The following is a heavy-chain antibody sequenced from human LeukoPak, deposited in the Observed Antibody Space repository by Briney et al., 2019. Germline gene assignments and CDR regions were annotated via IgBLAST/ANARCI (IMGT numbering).Heavy chain of an antibody. CDR3: AKAGDDSSGYSGYYFDY. J-gene: IGHJ4*02. CDR2: ISGSGGST. D-gene: IGHD3-22*01. Sequence: GGSLRLSCAASGFTFSSYWMSWVRQAPGKGLEWVSAISGSGGSTYYADSVKGRFTISRDNSKNTLYLQMNSLRAEDTAVYYCAKAGDDSSGYSGYYFDYWGQGTLVTVSS. V-gene: IGHV3-23*01. CDR1: GFTFSSYW.